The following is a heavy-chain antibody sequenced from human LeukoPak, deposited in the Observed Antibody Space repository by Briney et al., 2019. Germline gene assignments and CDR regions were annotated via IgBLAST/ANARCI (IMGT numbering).Heavy chain of an antibody. CDR2: TYYRSKWYN. V-gene: IGHV6-1*01. D-gene: IGHD7-27*01. CDR3: SRDPVWGSA. J-gene: IGHJ5*02. Sequence: SPTLSLTCAISGDSVSSKSASWNWLRQSPSRGLEWLGRTYYRSKWYNEYAVSVKSRITINPDTSKNQFSLQLNSVTPEDTAVYYCSRDPVWGSAWGQGTLVTVSS. CDR1: GDSVSSKSAS.